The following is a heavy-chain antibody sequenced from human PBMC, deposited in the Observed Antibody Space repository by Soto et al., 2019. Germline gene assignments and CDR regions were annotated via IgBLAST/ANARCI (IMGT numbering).Heavy chain of an antibody. CDR3: AREAYSNGRFNGMDV. V-gene: IGHV6-1*01. Sequence: SQTLSLTCAISGDSVSSNSAAWNWIRQSPSRGLEWLGRTYYRSKWNNDYAVSVKSRITINPDTSKNQFSLQMKSVTPEDTAVYYCAREAYSNGRFNGMDVWGQGTTVTVSS. CDR2: TYYRSKWNN. J-gene: IGHJ6*02. CDR1: GDSVSSNSAA. D-gene: IGHD6-19*01.